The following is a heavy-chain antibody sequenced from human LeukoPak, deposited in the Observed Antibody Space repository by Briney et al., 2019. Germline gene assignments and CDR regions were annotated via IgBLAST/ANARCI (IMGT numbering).Heavy chain of an antibody. J-gene: IGHJ4*02. CDR3: ARDSSGWYAGGY. Sequence: GASVKVSCKASGGTFSSYAISWVRQAPGQGLEWMGGIIPIFGTANYAQKFQGRVTITADESTSTAYMELSSLRSDDTAVYYCARDSSGWYAGGYWGQGTLVTVSS. D-gene: IGHD6-19*01. CDR2: IIPIFGTA. V-gene: IGHV1-69*13. CDR1: GGTFSSYA.